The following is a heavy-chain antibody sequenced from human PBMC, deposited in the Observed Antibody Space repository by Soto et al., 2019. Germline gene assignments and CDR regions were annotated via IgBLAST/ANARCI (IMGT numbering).Heavy chain of an antibody. Sequence: EVQLVESGGNLVQPGGSLRLSCAASGFTFSSYWIHWVRQPPGKGLLWVSRINTDGSTTNYADSVKGRFTISRDNAKXXXXXXMNSLRAEDTAVYYCARGASGNYYLDYWGQGALVTISS. CDR3: ARGASGNYYLDY. D-gene: IGHD3-10*01. V-gene: IGHV3-74*01. CDR2: INTDGSTT. CDR1: GFTFSSYW. J-gene: IGHJ4*02.